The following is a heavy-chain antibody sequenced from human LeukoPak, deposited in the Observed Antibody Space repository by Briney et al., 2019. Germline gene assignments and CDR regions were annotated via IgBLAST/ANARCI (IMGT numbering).Heavy chain of an antibody. CDR3: ASEVVTIFGVVINNWFDP. CDR2: IDPSDSYT. Sequence: KGGESLSISCKGSGYSFTSYWISWVRQMPGKGLEWMGRIDPSDSYTNYSPSFQGHVTISADKSISTAYLQWSSLKASDTAMYYCASEVVTIFGVVINNWFDPWGQGTLVTVSS. CDR1: GYSFTSYW. D-gene: IGHD3-3*01. V-gene: IGHV5-10-1*01. J-gene: IGHJ5*02.